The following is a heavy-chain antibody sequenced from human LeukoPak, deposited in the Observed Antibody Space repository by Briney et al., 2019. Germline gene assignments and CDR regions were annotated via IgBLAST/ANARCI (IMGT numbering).Heavy chain of an antibody. D-gene: IGHD2/OR15-2a*01. V-gene: IGHV3-30*04. Sequence: GGSLRLSCAASGFTFSTSAKHWVRQAPGKGLEWVAVISSDGSDTNYADSVKGRFTISRENSKNTLYLEMNSLRSEDTAVYYCARDRCTSTTCYLFDYWGQGTLVIVSS. CDR2: ISSDGSDT. CDR3: ARDRCTSTTCYLFDY. J-gene: IGHJ4*02. CDR1: GFTFSTSA.